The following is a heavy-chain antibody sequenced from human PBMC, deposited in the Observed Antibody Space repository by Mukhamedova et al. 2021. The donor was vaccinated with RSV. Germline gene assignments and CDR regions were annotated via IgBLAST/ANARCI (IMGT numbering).Heavy chain of an antibody. Sequence: YMGDNTYAQEFQGRVTMTTDTITSTAYMELRSLRSDDTAVYFCAREAGAATGRSVDYWGQGTLVTVSS. J-gene: IGHJ4*02. D-gene: IGHD6-13*01. CDR2: YMGDN. CDR3: AREAGAATGRSVDY. V-gene: IGHV1-18*01.